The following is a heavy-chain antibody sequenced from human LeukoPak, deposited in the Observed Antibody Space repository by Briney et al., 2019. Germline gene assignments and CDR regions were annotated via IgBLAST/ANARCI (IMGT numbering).Heavy chain of an antibody. CDR3: AKWDDYFYYMDV. CDR1: RFTFNNYA. D-gene: IGHD1-26*01. J-gene: IGHJ6*03. CDR2: ISGSGGGT. Sequence: GGSLRLSCAASRFTFNNYAMSWVRQAPGKRLEWVSSISGSGGGTSYANSVRGRFTISRDNSKNTLFLQMNGLRADDTAVYYCAKWDDYFYYMDVWGQGTTVTVSS. V-gene: IGHV3-23*01.